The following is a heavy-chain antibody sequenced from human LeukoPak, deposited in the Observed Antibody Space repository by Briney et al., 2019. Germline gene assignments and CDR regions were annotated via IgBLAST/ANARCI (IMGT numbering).Heavy chain of an antibody. CDR1: GFTFSSYG. Sequence: PGGSLRLSCAASGFTFSSYGMYWVRQAPGKGLEWLAVISSDGSNKYYADSVKGRFTISRDNSKNTLDLQMNSLRTEDTAVYCCAKGHYDFWSGHFDFWGQGTLVTVSS. CDR3: AKGHYDFWSGHFDF. CDR2: ISSDGSNK. D-gene: IGHD3-3*01. J-gene: IGHJ4*02. V-gene: IGHV3-30*18.